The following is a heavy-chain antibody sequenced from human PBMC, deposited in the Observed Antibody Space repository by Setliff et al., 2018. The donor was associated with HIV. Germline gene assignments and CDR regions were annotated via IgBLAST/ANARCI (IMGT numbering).Heavy chain of an antibody. Sequence: SETLSLTCTVSGGSMNSDSYSWTWLRQPAGKGPELIGHIYVGGSVIYNPSLASRVTISMVPSKNQFSLDLSSVTAADTAKYYCARAKTIGASAVFFDPWGQGRPVTVSS. CDR3: ARAKTIGASAVFFDP. CDR2: IYVGGSV. V-gene: IGHV4-61*09. D-gene: IGHD1-26*01. J-gene: IGHJ5*02. CDR1: GGSMNSDSYS.